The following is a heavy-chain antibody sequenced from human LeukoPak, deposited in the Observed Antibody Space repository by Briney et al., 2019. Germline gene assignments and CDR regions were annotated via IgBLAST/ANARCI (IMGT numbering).Heavy chain of an antibody. J-gene: IGHJ2*01. CDR1: GYTFTGYY. CDR3: ARGGDYRLGYFDL. CDR2: INPNSGGT. Sequence: ASVKVSCTASGYTFTGYYMHWVRQAPGQGLEWMGWINPNSGGTNYAQKFQGRVTVTRDTSISTAYMELSRLRSDDTAEYYCARGGDYRLGYFDLWGRGTLVTVSS. V-gene: IGHV1-2*02. D-gene: IGHD4-17*01.